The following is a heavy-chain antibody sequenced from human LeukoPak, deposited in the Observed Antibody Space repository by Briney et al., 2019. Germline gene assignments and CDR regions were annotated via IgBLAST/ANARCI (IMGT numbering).Heavy chain of an antibody. Sequence: GGSLRLSRAASGFTLSSYSMNSVRQAPGKGLEWVSSISSSSSDLYYADSVKGRFTISRDNAKSSLYLQMNSLRAEDTAVYYCARVVAVAGRAFDIWGQGTMVTVSS. D-gene: IGHD6-19*01. CDR3: ARVVAVAGRAFDI. CDR2: ISSSSSDL. J-gene: IGHJ3*02. V-gene: IGHV3-21*01. CDR1: GFTLSSYS.